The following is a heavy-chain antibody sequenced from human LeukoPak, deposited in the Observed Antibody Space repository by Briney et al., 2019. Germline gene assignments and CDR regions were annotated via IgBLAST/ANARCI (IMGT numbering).Heavy chain of an antibody. D-gene: IGHD3-10*01. CDR2: INHSGST. Sequence: KPSETLSLICAVYGGSFSGYYWSWIRQPPGKGLEWIGEINHSGSTNYNPSLKSRVTISVDTSKNQFSLKLSSVTAADTAVYYCARVMVRGVMGYWGQGTLVTVSS. CDR1: GGSFSGYY. J-gene: IGHJ4*02. CDR3: ARVMVRGVMGY. V-gene: IGHV4-34*01.